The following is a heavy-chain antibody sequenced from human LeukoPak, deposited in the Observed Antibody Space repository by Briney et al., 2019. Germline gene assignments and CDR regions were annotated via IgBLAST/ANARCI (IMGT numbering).Heavy chain of an antibody. Sequence: GASVKVSCKASGYTFTGYYMHWLRQAPGQGLEWMGWINPNSGGTNYAQKFQGRVTMTRDTSISTAYMELSRLRSDDTAVYYCASSQEHTAMGPFDYWGQGTLVTVSS. CDR1: GYTFTGYY. CDR3: ASSQEHTAMGPFDY. V-gene: IGHV1-2*02. D-gene: IGHD5-18*01. J-gene: IGHJ4*02. CDR2: INPNSGGT.